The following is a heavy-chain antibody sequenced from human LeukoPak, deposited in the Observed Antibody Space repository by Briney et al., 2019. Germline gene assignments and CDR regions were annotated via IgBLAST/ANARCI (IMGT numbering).Heavy chain of an antibody. D-gene: IGHD2-2*01. J-gene: IGHJ5*02. CDR3: AKRGGCSSTSCSLNWFDP. V-gene: IGHV4-34*01. CDR1: GGSFSGYY. CDR2: IKHSGST. Sequence: SSETLSLTCAVYGGSFSGYYWSWIRQPPGKGLEWIGEIKHSGSTNYNPSLKSRVTISVDTSKNQFSLKLSSVTAADTAVYYCAKRGGCSSTSCSLNWFDPWGQGTLVTVSS.